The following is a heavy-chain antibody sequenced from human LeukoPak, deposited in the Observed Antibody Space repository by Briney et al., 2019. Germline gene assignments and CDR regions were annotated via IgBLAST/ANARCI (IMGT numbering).Heavy chain of an antibody. V-gene: IGHV4-59*01. Sequence: SETLSLTCTVSGASISSYYWSWIRQPPGKGLECIGYIYYSGSTNYNPSPKGQGPISVDTSQNQFSLKLSSVTAADTAVYYCARRIVSSALDLXDXXGQGXXVTV. CDR2: IYYSGST. D-gene: IGHD3-22*01. J-gene: IGHJ4*02. CDR1: GASISSYY. CDR3: ARRIVSSALDLXDX.